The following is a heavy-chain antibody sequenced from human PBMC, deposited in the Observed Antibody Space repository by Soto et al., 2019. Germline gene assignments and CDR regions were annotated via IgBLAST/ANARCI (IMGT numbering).Heavy chain of an antibody. CDR1: GGTFSSYA. D-gene: IGHD3-22*01. V-gene: IGHV1-69*12. J-gene: IGHJ4*02. CDR2: IIPIFGTA. Sequence: QVQLVQSGAEVKKPGSSVKVSCKASGGTFSSYAISWVRQAPGQGLEWMGGIIPIFGTANYAQKFQGRVTITEDESTSTAYMELRSLRSEDTAVYYCAGGTGDSSGYYDGSFDYWGQGTLVTVSS. CDR3: AGGTGDSSGYYDGSFDY.